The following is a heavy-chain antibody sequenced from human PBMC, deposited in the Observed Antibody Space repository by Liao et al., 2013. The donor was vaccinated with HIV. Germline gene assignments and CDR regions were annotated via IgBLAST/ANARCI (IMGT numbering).Heavy chain of an antibody. Sequence: QLQLQESGPGLVKPSETLSLTCTVSGGSISSSSYYWGWIRQPPGKGLEWIGSIYYSGSTYYNPSLKSRVTISVDTSKNQFSLKLSSVTAADTAVYYCARVDIVATIRGDYYYYMDVWGKGTTVTVSS. CDR1: GGSISSSSYY. J-gene: IGHJ6*03. CDR3: ARVDIVATIRGDYYYYMDV. V-gene: IGHV4-39*07. CDR2: IYYSGST. D-gene: IGHD5-12*01.